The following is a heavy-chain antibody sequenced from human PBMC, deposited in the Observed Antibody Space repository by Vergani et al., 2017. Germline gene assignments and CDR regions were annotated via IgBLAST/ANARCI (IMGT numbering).Heavy chain of an antibody. CDR3: AKGRSSFVVRPTELDY. D-gene: IGHD3-22*01. J-gene: IGHJ4*02. Sequence: EVQLLESGGGLVQPGGSLRLSCAASGFTFSSYAMSWVRQAPGKGLEWVSAISGSGGSIYYADSVKDRFTISRDKSKNTMYLQMNSLRGEDTAVYYCAKGRSSFVVRPTELDYWGQGTLVTVSS. CDR2: ISGSGGSI. V-gene: IGHV3-23*01. CDR1: GFTFSSYA.